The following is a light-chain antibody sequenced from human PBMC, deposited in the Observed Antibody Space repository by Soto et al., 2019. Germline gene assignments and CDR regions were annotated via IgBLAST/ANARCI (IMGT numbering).Light chain of an antibody. CDR1: TSDIGTYDY. CDR3: SSYTTTDSLV. J-gene: IGLJ2*01. CDR2: DVN. V-gene: IGLV2-14*03. Sequence: QSALTQPASVSGSPGQSITISCTGTTSDIGTYDYVSWYKQHPDKAPKLIIYDVNSRPSGISNRFSGSKSGNTASLTVSGLQPEDEGYYYCSSYTTTDSLVFGGGTQLTVL.